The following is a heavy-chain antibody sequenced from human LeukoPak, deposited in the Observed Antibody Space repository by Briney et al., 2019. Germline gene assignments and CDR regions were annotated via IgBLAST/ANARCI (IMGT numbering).Heavy chain of an antibody. CDR3: ARVPLGLYYYYMDV. D-gene: IGHD7-27*01. Sequence: SETLSLTCAVYGGSFSGYYWSWIRQPPGKGLEWIGEINHSGSTNYNPSLKSRVTISVDTSKNQFSLKLSSVTAADTAEYYCARVPLGLYYYYMDVWGKGTTVTVSS. V-gene: IGHV4-34*01. J-gene: IGHJ6*03. CDR2: INHSGST. CDR1: GGSFSGYY.